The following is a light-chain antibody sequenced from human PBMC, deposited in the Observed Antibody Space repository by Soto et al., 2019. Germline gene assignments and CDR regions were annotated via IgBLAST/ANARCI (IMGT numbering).Light chain of an antibody. CDR3: QQYGRT. J-gene: IGKJ2*01. Sequence: ELVFPTSHATRSFAPGSIATPSCRSSQSVNSNYLAGYQQKHGQATRLLIFGASTRATGISDRFRGSGSGTEFILTINRLEPEDFAVHYCQQYGRTFGKGTKGDIK. CDR1: QSVNSNY. CDR2: GAS. V-gene: IGKV3-20*01.